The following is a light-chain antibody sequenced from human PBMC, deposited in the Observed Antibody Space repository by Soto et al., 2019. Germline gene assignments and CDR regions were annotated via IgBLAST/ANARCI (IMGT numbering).Light chain of an antibody. CDR1: SSDVGGYNY. V-gene: IGLV2-11*01. Sequence: QSALTQPRSVSGSPGQSVTISCTGTSSDVGGYNYVSWYQQHPGKAPKLMIYDVSKQPSGVPDRFSGSKSGYTASLTISGLHAEDDADYCCCSYAGSFHFDVFGTGTNVTVL. J-gene: IGLJ1*01. CDR3: CSYAGSFHFDV. CDR2: DVS.